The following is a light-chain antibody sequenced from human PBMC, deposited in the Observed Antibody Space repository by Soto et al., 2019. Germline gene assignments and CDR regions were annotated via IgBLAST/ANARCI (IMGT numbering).Light chain of an antibody. J-gene: IGKJ5*01. V-gene: IGKV3-20*01. Sequence: EIVLTQSPGTLSLSPGERATLSCRASQSVTSNFLAWYQHTPGQAPRLLIYGASSRAASIPDRFSGSGSGTDFTLTISRLEPGDFAVYYCQQYGSSPRTFGQGTRLEIK. CDR2: GAS. CDR3: QQYGSSPRT. CDR1: QSVTSNF.